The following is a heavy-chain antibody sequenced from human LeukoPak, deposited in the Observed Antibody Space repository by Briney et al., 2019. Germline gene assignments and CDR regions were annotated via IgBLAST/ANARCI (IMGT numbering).Heavy chain of an antibody. V-gene: IGHV1-2*02. D-gene: IGHD2-15*01. Sequence: ASVKVSCKASGYTFTDYYMDWVRQAPGQGLEWMGWINPNSGGRNFAQKFQGRVTMTRDTSISTAYMELSRLRSDDTAVYYCAREGVVVAAHLDYWGQGTLVTVSS. CDR1: GYTFTDYY. CDR2: INPNSGGR. J-gene: IGHJ4*02. CDR3: AREGVVVAAHLDY.